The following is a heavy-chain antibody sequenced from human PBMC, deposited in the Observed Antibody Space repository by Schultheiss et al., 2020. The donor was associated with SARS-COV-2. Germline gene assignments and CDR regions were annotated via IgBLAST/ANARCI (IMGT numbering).Heavy chain of an antibody. J-gene: IGHJ4*02. CDR3: ARDRRIVVVTGPLFDY. CDR2: IYYSGST. V-gene: IGHV4-31*03. D-gene: IGHD2-21*02. Sequence: SQTLSLTCTVSGGSISSGGYYWSWIRQHPGKGLEWIGYIYYSGSTYYNPSLKSRVTISVDTSKNQFSLKLSSVTAADTAVYYCARDRRIVVVTGPLFDYWGQGTLVTVSS. CDR1: GGSISSGGYY.